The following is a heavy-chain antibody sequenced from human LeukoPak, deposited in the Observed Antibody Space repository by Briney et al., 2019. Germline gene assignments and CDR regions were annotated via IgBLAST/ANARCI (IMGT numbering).Heavy chain of an antibody. J-gene: IGHJ3*02. D-gene: IGHD3-22*01. CDR1: GGSISGSSYY. CDR3: ARGNPYITMIVVVIPRAFDI. V-gene: IGHV4-39*07. CDR2: INHSGST. Sequence: SETLSLTCTLSGGSISGSSYYWGWIRQPPGKGLEWIGEINHSGSTNYNPSLKSRVTISVDTSKNQFSLKLSSVTAADTAVYYCARGNPYITMIVVVIPRAFDIWGQGTMVTVSS.